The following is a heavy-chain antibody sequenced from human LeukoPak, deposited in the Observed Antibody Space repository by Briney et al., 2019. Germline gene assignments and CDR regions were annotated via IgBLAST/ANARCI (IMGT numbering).Heavy chain of an antibody. Sequence: PSETLSLTCTVSGGSISSGGYYWSWIRQHPGKGLEWIGYIYYSGSTYYNPSLKSRVTISVDTSKNQFPLKLSSVTAADAAVYYCARDSEGYGRFDPWGQGILVTVSS. CDR3: ARDSEGYGRFDP. CDR2: IYYSGST. CDR1: GGSISSGGYY. V-gene: IGHV4-31*03. J-gene: IGHJ5*02. D-gene: IGHD4-17*01.